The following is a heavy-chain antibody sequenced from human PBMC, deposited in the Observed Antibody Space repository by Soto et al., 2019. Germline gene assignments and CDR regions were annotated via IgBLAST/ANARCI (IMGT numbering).Heavy chain of an antibody. CDR2: IWYDGSNK. Sequence: QVQLVESGGGVVQPGRSLRLSCAASGFTFSSYGMHWVRQAPGKGLEWVAVIWYDGSNKYYADSVKGRFTISRDNSKNPLYLQMNSLRAEDTAVYYCACGPYSGYDRNAFDIWGQGTMVTVSS. V-gene: IGHV3-33*01. D-gene: IGHD5-12*01. J-gene: IGHJ3*02. CDR3: ACGPYSGYDRNAFDI. CDR1: GFTFSSYG.